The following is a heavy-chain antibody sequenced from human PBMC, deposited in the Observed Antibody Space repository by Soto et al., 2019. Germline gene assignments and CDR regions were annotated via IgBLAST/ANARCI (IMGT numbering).Heavy chain of an antibody. V-gene: IGHV1-69*08. J-gene: IGHJ6*03. D-gene: IGHD3-16*01. CDR3: ATDGGSTSASAYNYFMDA. CDR1: GDTFSSYS. Sequence: QAQLVQSGAEVKRPGSSVKVSCKASGDTFSSYSISWVRQAPGQGLEWMGRIIPMVGTPNYAQKFQGRVTFSADKSTSTAYMVLNSLISDDTAVYYCATDGGSTSASAYNYFMDAWGKGTPVTVYS. CDR2: IIPMVGTP.